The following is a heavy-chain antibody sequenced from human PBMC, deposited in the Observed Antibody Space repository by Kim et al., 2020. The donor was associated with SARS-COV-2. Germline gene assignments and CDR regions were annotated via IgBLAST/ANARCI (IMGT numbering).Heavy chain of an antibody. CDR1: GFTFSSSD. V-gene: IGHV3-13*01. J-gene: IGHJ2*01. D-gene: IGHD4-17*01. CDR2: IGSGGDT. Sequence: GGSLRLSCAATGFTFSSSDFHWVRQAAGKGLEWVSAIGSGGDTYYPGSVEGRFTISRENAKNSLYLQMNNLRAGDSAVYYCARETSATVPAGWSFDLWGR. CDR3: ARETSATVPAGWSFDL.